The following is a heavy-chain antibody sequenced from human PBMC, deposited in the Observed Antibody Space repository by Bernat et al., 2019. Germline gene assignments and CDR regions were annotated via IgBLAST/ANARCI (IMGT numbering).Heavy chain of an antibody. J-gene: IGHJ4*02. CDR1: GFTFSSYA. CDR2: ISDSGRTT. Sequence: EVQLVESGGGLVQPGGSLRLSCAASGFTFSSYAMNWVRQAPGKGLEWVSGISDSGRTTYNADSVKGRFTISRDNSKNMLYLQMNSLRAEDTAVYYCAKDYTEYYYGSGSYFDYWGQGTLVTVSS. V-gene: IGHV3-23*04. D-gene: IGHD3-10*01. CDR3: AKDYTEYYYGSGSYFDY.